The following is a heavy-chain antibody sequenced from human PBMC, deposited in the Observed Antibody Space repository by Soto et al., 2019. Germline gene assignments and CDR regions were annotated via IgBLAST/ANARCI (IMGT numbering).Heavy chain of an antibody. J-gene: IGHJ4*02. CDR1: GGTFSSYA. V-gene: IGHV1-69*13. Sequence: EASVKVSCKPSGGTFSSYAICWVRQAPAQGLEWMGGIIPIFGTANYAQKFQGRVTITADASTSTAYMELSSLRSEDTAVYYCARDSYCGGDCHSFFDYWGQGTLVTVSS. CDR3: ARDSYCGGDCHSFFDY. CDR2: IIPIFGTA. D-gene: IGHD2-21*02.